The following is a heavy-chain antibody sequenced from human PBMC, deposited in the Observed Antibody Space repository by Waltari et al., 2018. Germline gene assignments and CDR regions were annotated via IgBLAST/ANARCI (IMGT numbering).Heavy chain of an antibody. J-gene: IGHJ4*02. CDR1: GFNVSGYY. CDR3: ARGAAVAGRGFDY. D-gene: IGHD6-19*01. V-gene: IGHV3-53*04. Sequence: EVQLVESGGGLVQPGGSLRLSCAAAGFNVSGYYMSWVRQAPGRGLEWVSIVYGGGSIYYADSVQGRFTISRHKSKNTLYLQMNSLRPEDTAVYYCARGAAVAGRGFDYWGQGTLVTVSS. CDR2: VYGGGSI.